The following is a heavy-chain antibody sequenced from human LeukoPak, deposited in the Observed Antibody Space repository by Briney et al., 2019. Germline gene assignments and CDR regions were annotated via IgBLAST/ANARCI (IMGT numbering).Heavy chain of an antibody. Sequence: GGSLRLSCAASGFTFSSFGMSWVRQAPGKGLEWVSAISSTGGTAYYADSVKGRFTISRDNSKNTLYLQMNSLRAEDTAIYYCATYRQVLLLFESWGQGTLVTVSS. CDR2: ISSTGGTA. CDR3: ATYRQVLLLFES. J-gene: IGHJ4*02. CDR1: GFTFSSFG. D-gene: IGHD5-18*01. V-gene: IGHV3-23*01.